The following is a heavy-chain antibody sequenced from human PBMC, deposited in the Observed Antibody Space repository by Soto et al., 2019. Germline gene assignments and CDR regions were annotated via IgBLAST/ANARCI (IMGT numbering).Heavy chain of an antibody. CDR1: GFTFSSYA. J-gene: IGHJ4*02. D-gene: IGHD4-17*01. CDR2: ISYDGSNK. CDR3: ARASRWYIDGDYRAIPTYYFDY. V-gene: IGHV3-30-3*01. Sequence: QVQLVESGGGVVQPGRSLRLSCAASGFTFSSYAMHWVRQAPGKGLEWVAVISYDGSNKYYADSVKGRFTISRDNSKNTLYLQMNSLRAEDTAVYYCARASRWYIDGDYRAIPTYYFDYWGQGTLVTVSS.